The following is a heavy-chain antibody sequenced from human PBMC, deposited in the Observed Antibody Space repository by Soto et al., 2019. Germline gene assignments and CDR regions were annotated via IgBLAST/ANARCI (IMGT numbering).Heavy chain of an antibody. CDR2: ISDSGV. CDR3: PKKGTSPWFDS. Sequence: EVQLLESGGGLVQPGESLRLSCAASGFTFSRHAMSWARHAPGKGLEWVSAISDSGVYYADSVKGRFTISRDNSKNTLYLQMNSLRAEDTALYYCPKKGTSPWFDSWGQGTLVTVSS. D-gene: IGHD3-10*01. V-gene: IGHV3-23*01. CDR1: GFTFSRHA. J-gene: IGHJ5*01.